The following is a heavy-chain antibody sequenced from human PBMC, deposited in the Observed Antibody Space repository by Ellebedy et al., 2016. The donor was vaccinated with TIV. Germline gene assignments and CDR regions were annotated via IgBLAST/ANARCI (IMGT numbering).Heavy chain of an antibody. CDR3: ARKQLEYSH. D-gene: IGHD6-13*01. CDR2: IKQDGGEK. J-gene: IGHJ1*01. CDR1: GFTFSSSW. Sequence: GESLKISCAASGFTFSSSWMTWVRQAPGKGLEWVANIKQDGGEKYYVDSVKGRFTISRDNAKNTLYLQMDSLRAEDTAVYYCARKQLEYSHWGQGTLVTVSS. V-gene: IGHV3-7*01.